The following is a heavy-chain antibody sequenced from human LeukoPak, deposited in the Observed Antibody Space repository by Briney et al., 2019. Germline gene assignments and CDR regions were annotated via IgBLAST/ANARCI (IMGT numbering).Heavy chain of an antibody. CDR1: GGSFSGYY. CDR3: ARDMDDYGDYGVAFDI. V-gene: IGHV4-34*01. CDR2: INHSGST. Sequence: SETLSLTCGVSGGSFSGYYWNWIRQPPGKGLEWIGEINHSGSTNYNPSLKSRVTISVDTSKNQFSLKLSSVTAADTAVYYCARDMDDYGDYGVAFDIWGQGTMVTVSS. J-gene: IGHJ3*02. D-gene: IGHD4-17*01.